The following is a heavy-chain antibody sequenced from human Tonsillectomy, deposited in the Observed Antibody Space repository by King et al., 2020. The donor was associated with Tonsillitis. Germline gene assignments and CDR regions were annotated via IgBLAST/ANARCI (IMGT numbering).Heavy chain of an antibody. J-gene: IGHJ6*02. V-gene: IGHV3-66*01. CDR1: GFTVNNNY. D-gene: IGHD1-26*01. CDR3: ARGLIELYSPKIYYYYGMDV. CDR2: IYAGADT. Sequence: VQLVESGGALVQPGGSLRLSCVASGFTVNNNYMSWVRQAPGKGLEWVSVIYAGADTSYADSVKGRFTISRDNAKNTVYLQLNSLRAEDTAVYYCARGLIELYSPKIYYYYGMDVWGQGTTFTGAS.